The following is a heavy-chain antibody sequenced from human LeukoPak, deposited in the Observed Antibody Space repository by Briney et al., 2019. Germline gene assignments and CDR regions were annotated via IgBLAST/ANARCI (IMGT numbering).Heavy chain of an antibody. V-gene: IGHV4-59*01. CDR3: ARGRARRSYDSSGYYRSEYYFDY. D-gene: IGHD3-22*01. CDR2: IYYSGST. J-gene: IGHJ4*02. CDR1: GGSISSYY. Sequence: SETLSLTCTVSGGSISSYYWSWIRQPPGKGLEWIGFIYYSGSTNYNPSLKSRVTISVHTSKNQFSLKLSSVTAADTAVYYCARGRARRSYDSSGYYRSEYYFDYWGQGTLVTVSS.